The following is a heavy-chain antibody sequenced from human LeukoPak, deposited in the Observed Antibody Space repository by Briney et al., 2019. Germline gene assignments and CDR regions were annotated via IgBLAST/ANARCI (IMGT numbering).Heavy chain of an antibody. J-gene: IGHJ4*02. CDR1: GFTFSSYS. CDR2: ITSSSSYI. Sequence: GGSLRLSCAASGFTFSSYSMNWVRQAPGKGLEWVSSITSSSSYIYYADAVKGRFTISRDNAKNSLYLQMTSLRAEDTAVYYCARGAHYYYDSSGYSYGDDYWGQGTLVTVSS. V-gene: IGHV3-21*01. CDR3: ARGAHYYYDSSGYSYGDDY. D-gene: IGHD3-22*01.